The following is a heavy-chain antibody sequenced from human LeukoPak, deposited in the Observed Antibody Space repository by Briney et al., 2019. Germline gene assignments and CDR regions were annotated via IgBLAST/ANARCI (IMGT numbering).Heavy chain of an antibody. Sequence: SETLSLTCTVSGGSISSSSYYWGWIRQPPGKGLEWIGSIYHSGSTYYNPSLKSRVTISVDTSKNQFSLKLSSVTAADTAVYYCARDRVRSTMVRGVNWFDPWGQGTLVTVSS. CDR2: IYHSGST. CDR1: GGSISSSSYY. CDR3: ARDRVRSTMVRGVNWFDP. D-gene: IGHD3-10*01. J-gene: IGHJ5*02. V-gene: IGHV4-39*07.